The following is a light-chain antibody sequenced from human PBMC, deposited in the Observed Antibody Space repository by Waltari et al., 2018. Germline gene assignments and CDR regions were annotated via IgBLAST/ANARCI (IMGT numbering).Light chain of an antibody. CDR3: QSYDSALSAV. CDR2: AYS. Sequence: QSVLTQPPSVSGAPGPPVTISCAGSSPNIGAGYDVHWYQQLPGAAPKLLIYAYSSRPSGVPDRFYGSKSGTSASLAINGLQPEDEADYYCQSYDSALSAVFGGGTKVTVL. CDR1: SPNIGAGYD. J-gene: IGLJ3*02. V-gene: IGLV1-40*01.